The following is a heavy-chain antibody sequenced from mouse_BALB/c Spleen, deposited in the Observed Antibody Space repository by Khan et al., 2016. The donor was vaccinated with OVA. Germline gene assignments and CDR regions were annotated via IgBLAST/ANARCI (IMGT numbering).Heavy chain of an antibody. D-gene: IGHD2-14*01. Sequence: QVQLKESGPGLGAPSQSLSITCTVSGFSLSRSNIHWIRQPPGKSLEWLGMIWGGGGTDYNSTLKSRLSIRKDNSKSQVLLKMNSLQTDDTAMYYCARAYYRYDGYYTMDYWGQGTAVTVSS. V-gene: IGHV2-6-4*01. CDR2: IWGGGGT. CDR1: GFSLSRSN. CDR3: ARAYYRYDGYYTMDY. J-gene: IGHJ4*01.